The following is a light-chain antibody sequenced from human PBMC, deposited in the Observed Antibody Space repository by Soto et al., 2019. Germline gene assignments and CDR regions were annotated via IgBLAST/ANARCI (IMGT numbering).Light chain of an antibody. V-gene: IGKV3-20*01. Sequence: EIVLTQSPVTLSLSPGDRATLSCLASQSVSSNLAWYQQKPGQAPRLLIYGASTRATGIPARFSGSGSGTDFTLTISRLEPEDFAVYYCQQYGSSPPITFGQGTRLEIK. CDR1: QSVSSN. CDR3: QQYGSSPPIT. J-gene: IGKJ5*01. CDR2: GAS.